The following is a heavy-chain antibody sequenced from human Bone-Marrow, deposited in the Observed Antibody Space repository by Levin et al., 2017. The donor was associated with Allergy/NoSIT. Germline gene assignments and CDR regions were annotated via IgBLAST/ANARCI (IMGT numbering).Heavy chain of an antibody. CDR1: GFTFSSYG. CDR3: AKGDFWSGYSASGHYYMDV. D-gene: IGHD3-3*01. V-gene: IGHV3-30*18. CDR2: ISDGGSNK. Sequence: GGSLRLSCEASGFTFSSYGMHWVRQAPGKGLEWVAVISDGGSNKFYGDSMKGRVTVSRDNSKNALYLEVNGLRPEDTGVYYCAKGDFWSGYSASGHYYMDVWGTGTTITVSS. J-gene: IGHJ6*03.